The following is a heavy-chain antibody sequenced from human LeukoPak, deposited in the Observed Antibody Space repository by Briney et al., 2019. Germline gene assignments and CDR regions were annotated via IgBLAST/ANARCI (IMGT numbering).Heavy chain of an antibody. D-gene: IGHD2-15*01. V-gene: IGHV3-23*01. CDR1: GFTFSSYA. Sequence: HPGGSLRLSCAASGFTFSSYAMSWVRQAPGKGLGWVSAISGSGTSTYYADSVKGRFTISRDNSKNTLYLQMNSLRAEDPAVYYCAKTLVVTPRSFDYWGQGTLVTVSS. CDR2: ISGSGTST. J-gene: IGHJ4*02. CDR3: AKTLVVTPRSFDY.